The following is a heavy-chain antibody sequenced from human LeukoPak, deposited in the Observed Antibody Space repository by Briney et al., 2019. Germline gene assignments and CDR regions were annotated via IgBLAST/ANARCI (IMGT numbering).Heavy chain of an antibody. Sequence: GGSLRLSCAASAFTFSSYSMNWVRQAPGKGLEWVSSISSSGSYIYYADSVKGRFTISRDNAKNSLYLQMNSLRTEDTALYYCAKNGIAAAGWDYYYYMDVWGKGTTVTISS. CDR2: ISSSGSYI. D-gene: IGHD6-13*01. CDR3: AKNGIAAAGWDYYYYMDV. J-gene: IGHJ6*03. CDR1: AFTFSSYS. V-gene: IGHV3-21*04.